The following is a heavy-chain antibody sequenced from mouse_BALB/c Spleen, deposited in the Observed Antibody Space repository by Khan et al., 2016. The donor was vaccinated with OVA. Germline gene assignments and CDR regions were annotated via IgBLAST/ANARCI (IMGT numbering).Heavy chain of an antibody. J-gene: IGHJ3*01. Sequence: EVMLVESGGDLVKPGGSLKLSCAASGFTFSSYSMSWVRQTPDKRLEWVATISSDGDYTYYPDSVKGRFTISRDNAKNTLYLQMSSLKSEDTAMEYGASHLTGSFAYWGQGTLVTVSA. CDR2: ISSDGDYT. D-gene: IGHD4-1*01. CDR3: ASHLTGSFAY. V-gene: IGHV5-6*02. CDR1: GFTFSSYS.